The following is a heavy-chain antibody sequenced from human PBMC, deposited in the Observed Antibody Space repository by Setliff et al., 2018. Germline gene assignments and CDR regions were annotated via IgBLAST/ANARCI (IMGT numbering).Heavy chain of an antibody. CDR1: GFTFRSAY. V-gene: IGHV3-11*04. CDR2: INRSGSII. D-gene: IGHD6-19*01. CDR3: ASPQAVGNYLGH. Sequence: PGGSLRLSCAASGFTFRSAYMSWVRQAPGKGLEWVGLINRSGSIIYYADSVKGRFTVSRDNAKNSLYLQMSSLRAEDTAIYYCASPQAVGNYLGHWGQGTLVTVS. J-gene: IGHJ4*02.